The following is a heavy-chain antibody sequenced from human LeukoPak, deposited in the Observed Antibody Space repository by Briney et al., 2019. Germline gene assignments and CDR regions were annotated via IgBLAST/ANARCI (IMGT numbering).Heavy chain of an antibody. Sequence: PGGSLRLSCAASGFTFRSYAMSWVRQAPGKELEWVSAISGSGGRTYYADSVKGRFTISRDNFKSTLYLQMNSLRVEDTAEYYCAKDRYSSGWDDAFDIWGQGTMVTVSS. J-gene: IGHJ3*02. CDR1: GFTFRSYA. D-gene: IGHD6-19*01. CDR2: ISGSGGRT. V-gene: IGHV3-23*01. CDR3: AKDRYSSGWDDAFDI.